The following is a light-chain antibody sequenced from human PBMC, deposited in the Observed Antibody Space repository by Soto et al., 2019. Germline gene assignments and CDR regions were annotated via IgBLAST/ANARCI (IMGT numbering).Light chain of an antibody. CDR2: DVS. CDR1: SSDVGGYNY. J-gene: IGLJ3*02. Sequence: QSALTQPASVSGSPGQSITISCTGTSSDVGGYNYVSWYQQHPGKAPKLMIYDVSNRPSGVSDRFSGSKSGSTASLTISGLQPEDEADYYCSSYTTSSTLVFVGGTKVTVL. CDR3: SSYTTSSTLV. V-gene: IGLV2-14*03.